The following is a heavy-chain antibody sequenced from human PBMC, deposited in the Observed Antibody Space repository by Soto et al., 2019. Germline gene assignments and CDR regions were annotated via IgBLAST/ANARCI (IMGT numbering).Heavy chain of an antibody. D-gene: IGHD3-16*02. Sequence: QVQLQQWGAGLLKPSETLSLTCAVYGGSFSGYYWSWIRQPPGKGLEWIGEINHSGSTNYNPSLKSSGTISADKSKNHFSLKLICLAAADTAVYYCATQPLSLVLRRRCYYYYYGMDVWGQGTTVTVSS. CDR1: GGSFSGYY. CDR3: ATQPLSLVLRRRCYYYYYGMDV. J-gene: IGHJ6*02. CDR2: INHSGST. V-gene: IGHV4-34*01.